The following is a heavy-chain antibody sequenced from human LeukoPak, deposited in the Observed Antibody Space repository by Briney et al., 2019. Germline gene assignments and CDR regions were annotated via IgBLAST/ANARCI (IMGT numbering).Heavy chain of an antibody. V-gene: IGHV4-30-2*01. CDR3: ARGEATYYYGSGSNWFDP. J-gene: IGHJ5*02. D-gene: IGHD3-10*01. CDR1: VGSISSGGYS. Sequence: SETLSLTCAVSVGSISSGGYSWSWIRQPPGKGLEWIGYIYHSGSTYYNPSLKSRVTISVDRSKNQFSLKLSSVTAADTAVYYCARGEATYYYGSGSNWFDPWGQGTLVTVSS. CDR2: IYHSGST.